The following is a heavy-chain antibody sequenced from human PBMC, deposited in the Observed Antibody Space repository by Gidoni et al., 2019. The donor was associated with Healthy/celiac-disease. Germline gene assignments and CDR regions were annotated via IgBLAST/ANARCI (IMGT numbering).Heavy chain of an antibody. CDR1: GFTFSSYA. CDR3: AREFVYYGMDV. J-gene: IGHJ6*02. V-gene: IGHV3-30-3*01. Sequence: QVQLVESGGGVVQPGRSLSLSCAASGFTFSSYAMHWVRQAPGKGLEWVEVISYDGSNKYYADSVKGRVTNSRDNSKNTLYLQMNSLRAEDTDVYYCAREFVYYGMDVWGQGTTVTVSS. CDR2: ISYDGSNK.